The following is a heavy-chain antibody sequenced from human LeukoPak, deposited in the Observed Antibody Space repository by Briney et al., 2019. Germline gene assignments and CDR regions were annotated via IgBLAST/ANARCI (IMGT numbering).Heavy chain of an antibody. D-gene: IGHD3-22*01. CDR3: AKSHDSRGSDY. CDR2: ISGIGGNT. J-gene: IGHJ4*02. V-gene: IGHV3-23*01. CDR1: GFTFSSYV. Sequence: PGGSLRLSCAASGFTFSSYVMSWVRQAPGKGLEWVSAISGIGGNTYHADSVKGRFTISRDNSKNTLYMQMNSLRAEDTAVYYCAKSHDSRGSDYWGQGTLVTVSS.